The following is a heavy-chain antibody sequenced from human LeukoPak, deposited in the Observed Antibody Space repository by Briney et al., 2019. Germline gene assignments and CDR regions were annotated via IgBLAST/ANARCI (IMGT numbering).Heavy chain of an antibody. Sequence: GGPLRLSCSASGFTFSTSAMHWVRQAPGKGLEYVSFITYNGGGTYNADSVKGRFTISRDNSRNTLYLQMSSLRAEDTAVYHCVKDGGMATIFDFWGQGTLVTVSS. D-gene: IGHD5-24*01. J-gene: IGHJ4*02. V-gene: IGHV3-64D*09. CDR2: ITYNGGGT. CDR3: VKDGGMATIFDF. CDR1: GFTFSTSA.